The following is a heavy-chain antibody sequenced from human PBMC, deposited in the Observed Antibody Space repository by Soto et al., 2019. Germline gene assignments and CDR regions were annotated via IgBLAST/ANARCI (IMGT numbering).Heavy chain of an antibody. Sequence: QVQLVQSGPEVKKSGSSVKVSCKLSGGTFTSDTISWLRLAPGQGLEWMGRIVPILGTGNYAQKLQGRVTITEDRSTNTGYMELSSLTSEDTAIYYGAREEGSYNMGTFPFSYMDVWGNGTTVTVSS. CDR2: IVPILGTG. CDR3: AREEGSYNMGTFPFSYMDV. V-gene: IGHV1-69*08. CDR1: GGTFTSDT. J-gene: IGHJ6*03. D-gene: IGHD3-10*01.